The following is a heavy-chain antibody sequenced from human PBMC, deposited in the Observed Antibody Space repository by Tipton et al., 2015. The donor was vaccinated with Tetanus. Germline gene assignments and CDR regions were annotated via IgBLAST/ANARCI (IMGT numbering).Heavy chain of an antibody. Sequence: SLRLSCATSGLFFKNAWMNWVRQAPGKGLEWVGRIKSKSDGGTTDYAARVKDRFSISRDDSKNTLFLQMNSLKTEDTAVYYCTTSGRVRSGYRVDYWGRGTLVTVSS. D-gene: IGHD3-9*01. V-gene: IGHV3-15*07. CDR2: IKSKSDGGTT. J-gene: IGHJ4*02. CDR3: TTSGRVRSGYRVDY. CDR1: GLFFKNAW.